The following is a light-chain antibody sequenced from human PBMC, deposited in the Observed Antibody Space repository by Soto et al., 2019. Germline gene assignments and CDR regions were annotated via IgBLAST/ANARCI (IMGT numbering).Light chain of an antibody. CDR1: SSNIGSNT. Sequence: QSVVTQPPSASRTPGQRVTISCSGSSSNIGSNTVNWYQQFPGAAPRFLISGNNVRPSGVPDRFSASRSGTSASLAISGLQSEDEADYYCAVWDDKLRGRIIGGGTKLTV. CDR2: GNN. J-gene: IGLJ2*01. CDR3: AVWDDKLRGRI. V-gene: IGLV1-44*01.